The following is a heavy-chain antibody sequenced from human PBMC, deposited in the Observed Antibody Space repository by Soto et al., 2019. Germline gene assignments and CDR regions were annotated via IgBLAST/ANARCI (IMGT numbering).Heavy chain of an antibody. D-gene: IGHD2-15*01. CDR2: INHSGST. Sequence: QVQLQQWGAGLLKPSETLSLTCAVYGGSFSGYYWSWIRQPPGKGLEWIGEINHSGSTNYNPSLKSRVTISVDTSKNQFSLKLSSVTAADTAVYYCARVARIYCSGGSCYFNWFDPWGQGTLVTVSS. CDR3: ARVARIYCSGGSCYFNWFDP. J-gene: IGHJ5*02. CDR1: GGSFSGYY. V-gene: IGHV4-34*01.